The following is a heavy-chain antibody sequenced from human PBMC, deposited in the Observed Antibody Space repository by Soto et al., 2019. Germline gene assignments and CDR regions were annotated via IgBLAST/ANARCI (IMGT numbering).Heavy chain of an antibody. CDR2: IWYDGSNK. CDR1: GFTFSRYG. D-gene: IGHD2-15*01. J-gene: IGHJ4*02. CDR3: AREYCSSGSCYHYFDY. Sequence: QVQLVESGGGVVQPGRSLRLSCAASGFTFSRYGMHWVRQAPGKGLEWVAVIWYDGSNKYYVDSVKGRFTISRDNSKNTLYLHMNSLRAEDAAVYYCAREYCSSGSCYHYFDYWGQGPLVTVSS. V-gene: IGHV3-33*01.